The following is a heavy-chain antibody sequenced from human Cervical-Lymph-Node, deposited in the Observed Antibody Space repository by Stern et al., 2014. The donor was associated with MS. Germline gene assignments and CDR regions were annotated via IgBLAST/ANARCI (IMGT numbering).Heavy chain of an antibody. CDR2: VNPITGGT. CDR1: GYAFTGFH. V-gene: IGHV1-2*06. D-gene: IGHD3-16*01. J-gene: IGHJ4*02. CDR3: AREIYGRSQTLDF. Sequence: VQLVQSGADVKRPGASLNVSCQSSGYAFTGFHIHWLRQAPGQGLEWMGRVNPITGGTNYAQRFQGRVIMTRDTSISTAYLGLRSLTSEDTAVYFCAREIYGRSQTLDFWGQGSLVSVSS.